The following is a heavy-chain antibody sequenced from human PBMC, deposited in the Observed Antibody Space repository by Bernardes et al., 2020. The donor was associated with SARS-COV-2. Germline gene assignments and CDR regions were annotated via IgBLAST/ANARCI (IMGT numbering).Heavy chain of an antibody. V-gene: IGHV4-34*01. CDR3: ARGLVDSSSWFDYYYYGMDV. CDR1: GGSFSGYY. CDR2: INHSGST. J-gene: IGHJ6*01. D-gene: IGHD6-13*01. Sequence: SETLSLTCAVYGGSFSGYYWSWIRQPPGKGLEWIGEINHSGSTNYNPSLKSRVTISVDTSKNQFSLKLSSVTAADTAVYYCARGLVDSSSWFDYYYYGMDV.